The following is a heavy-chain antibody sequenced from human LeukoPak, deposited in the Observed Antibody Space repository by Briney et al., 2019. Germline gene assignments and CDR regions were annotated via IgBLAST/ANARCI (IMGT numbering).Heavy chain of an antibody. V-gene: IGHV1-2*02. CDR3: ATEHGTSGTTWEPT. D-gene: IGHD1-1*01. CDR1: GYTFTGYY. J-gene: IGHJ5*02. Sequence: GASVKVSCKASGYTFTGYYMHWVRQAPGQGLEWMGWINPNIGGTNYAQKFQDRVTMTRDTSISTAYMKLSRLRSDDTAVYYCATEHGTSGTTWEPTWGQGTLVTVSS. CDR2: INPNIGGT.